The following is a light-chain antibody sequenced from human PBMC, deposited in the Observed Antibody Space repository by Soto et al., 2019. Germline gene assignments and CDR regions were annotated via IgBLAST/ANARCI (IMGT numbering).Light chain of an antibody. CDR3: GTWDSSLSEAV. V-gene: IGLV1-51*01. CDR1: SSNIGINY. Sequence: QSVLTQPPSVSAAPGQMVTISCSGSSSNIGINYVSWYQQLPGTGPKLLIYDNNKRPSGIPDRFSGPKSGTSATLGITGLQTGDEADYYCGTWDSSLSEAVFGGGTQLTVL. CDR2: DNN. J-gene: IGLJ7*01.